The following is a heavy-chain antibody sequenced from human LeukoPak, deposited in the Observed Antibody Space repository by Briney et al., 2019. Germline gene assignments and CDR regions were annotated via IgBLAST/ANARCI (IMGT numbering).Heavy chain of an antibody. V-gene: IGHV4-59*01. CDR2: IYYSGST. CDR3: ARDHSSSWGYYYGMDV. Sequence: SETLSLTCTVSGGSISSYYRSWIRQPPGKGLEWIGYIYYSGSTNYNPSLKSRVTISVDTSKNQFSLKLSSVTAADTAVYYCARDHSSSWGYYYGMDVWGQGTTVTVPS. CDR1: GGSISSYY. D-gene: IGHD6-6*01. J-gene: IGHJ6*02.